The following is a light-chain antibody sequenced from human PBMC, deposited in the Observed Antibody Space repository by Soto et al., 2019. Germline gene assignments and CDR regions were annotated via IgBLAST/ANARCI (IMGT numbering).Light chain of an antibody. V-gene: IGLV2-14*01. CDR3: CSYTSLSTVV. J-gene: IGLJ2*01. Sequence: QFVLTQPASVSGSPGQSITISCTGTSSDVGGYNHVSWYQHSPGKAPKLILFAVSDRPSGVSHRFSGSKSGNTASLTISGLQADDEADYYCCSYTSLSTVVFGGGTKLTVL. CDR1: SSDVGGYNH. CDR2: AVS.